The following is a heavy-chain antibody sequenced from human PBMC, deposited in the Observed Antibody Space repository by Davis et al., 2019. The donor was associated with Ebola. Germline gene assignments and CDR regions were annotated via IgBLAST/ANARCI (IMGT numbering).Heavy chain of an antibody. CDR2: IYYSGST. CDR3: ARSIAADLYYYYGMDV. J-gene: IGHJ6*02. CDR1: GGSVSSGSYY. D-gene: IGHD6-13*01. V-gene: IGHV4-61*01. Sequence: MPSETLSLTCTVSGGSVSSGSYYWSWIRQPPGKGLEWIGYIYYSGSTNYNPSLKSRVTISVDTSKNQFSLKLSSVTAADTAVYYCARSIAADLYYYYGMDVWGQGTTVTVSS.